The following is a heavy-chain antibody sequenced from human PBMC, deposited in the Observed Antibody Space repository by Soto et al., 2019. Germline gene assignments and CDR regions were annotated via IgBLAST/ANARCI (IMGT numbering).Heavy chain of an antibody. D-gene: IGHD3-3*01. CDR2: INHSGST. J-gene: IGHJ5*01. CDR1: GGSFSGYY. Sequence: SETLSVTCAVYGGSFSGYYWSWSRQPPGKGLEWIGEINHSGSTNYNPSLKSRVTISVDTSKNQFSLKLSSVTAADTAVYYCARTILQYNWFDSWGQRTLVTVSS. CDR3: ARTILQYNWFDS. V-gene: IGHV4-34*01.